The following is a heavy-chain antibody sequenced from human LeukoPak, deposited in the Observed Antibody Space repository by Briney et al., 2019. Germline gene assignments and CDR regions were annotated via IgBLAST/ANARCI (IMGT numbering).Heavy chain of an antibody. CDR3: ARGYCSSTSCYEEDAFDI. CDR1: GYSLSSGYY. CDR2: IYHSGST. Sequence: PSETLSLTCAVSGYSLSSGYYWGWIRQRPGKGLEWIGSIYHSGSTYYNPSLKSRVTISVDTSKNQFSLKLSSVTAADTAVYYCARGYCSSTSCYEEDAFDIWGQGTMVTVSS. D-gene: IGHD2-2*01. J-gene: IGHJ3*02. V-gene: IGHV4-38-2*01.